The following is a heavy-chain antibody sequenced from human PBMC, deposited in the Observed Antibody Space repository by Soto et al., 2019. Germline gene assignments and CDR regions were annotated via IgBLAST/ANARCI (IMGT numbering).Heavy chain of an antibody. J-gene: IGHJ3*01. CDR3: GKDPNGDCFGAFDF. CDR2: ITGSGDYT. D-gene: IGHD2-21*02. V-gene: IGHV3-23*01. CDR1: GFTFSSYA. Sequence: EVQMLESGGGLVQPGGSLRLSCAASGFTFSSYALTWVRQAPGKGLEWVSSITGSGDYTRYTDSVKGRLTITRDNAKNTLFLQMKSLRADDTGIYYCGKDPNGDCFGAFDFWGQGTMVTVSS.